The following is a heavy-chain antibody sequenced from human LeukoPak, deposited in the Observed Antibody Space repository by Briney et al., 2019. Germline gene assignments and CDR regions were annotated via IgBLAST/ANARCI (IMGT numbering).Heavy chain of an antibody. J-gene: IGHJ4*02. Sequence: SETLSLTCTVSGGSISSYYWSWIRQPPGKGLEWIGYIYYSGTTNYNPSPKSRVTISVDTSKNQFSLKLSSMTAADTAVYYCARGVYIAAAQYGYWGQGTLVTVSS. CDR2: IYYSGTT. D-gene: IGHD6-13*01. CDR1: GGSISSYY. V-gene: IGHV4-59*01. CDR3: ARGVYIAAAQYGY.